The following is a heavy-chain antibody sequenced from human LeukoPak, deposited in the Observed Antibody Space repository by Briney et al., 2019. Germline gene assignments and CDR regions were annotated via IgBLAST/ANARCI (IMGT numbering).Heavy chain of an antibody. D-gene: IGHD6-19*01. CDR1: GGSITAYF. V-gene: IGHV4-59*01. Sequence: SETLSLTCRVSGGSITAYFWTWIRQPPGKGLEWIGCISYSGSTNNNPSLKSRVTTSLDTSKNQFSLKLTSVTTADSARYYCAGSSGWSGVLDYWGQGTLVTVSS. CDR3: AGSSGWSGVLDY. J-gene: IGHJ4*02. CDR2: ISYSGST.